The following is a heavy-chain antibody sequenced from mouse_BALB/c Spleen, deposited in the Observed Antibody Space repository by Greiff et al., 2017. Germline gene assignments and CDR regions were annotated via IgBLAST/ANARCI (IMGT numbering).Heavy chain of an antibody. CDR3: ARGREDGYPQAWFAY. Sequence: DVKLVESGGGLVKPGGSLKLSCAASGFTFSSYAMSWVRQTPEKRLEWVASISSGGSTYYPDSVKGRFTISRDNARNILYLQMSSLRSEDTAMYYCARGREDGYPQAWFAYWGQGTLVTVSA. J-gene: IGHJ3*01. CDR1: GFTFSSYA. V-gene: IGHV5-6-5*01. CDR2: ISSGGST. D-gene: IGHD2-3*01.